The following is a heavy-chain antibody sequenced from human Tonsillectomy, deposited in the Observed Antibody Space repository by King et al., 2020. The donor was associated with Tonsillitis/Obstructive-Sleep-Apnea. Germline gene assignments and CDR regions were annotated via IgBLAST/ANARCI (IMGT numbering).Heavy chain of an antibody. V-gene: IGHV3-23*04. CDR1: GFTFRHYA. CDR3: AKDSTGEYYYYMDV. J-gene: IGHJ6*03. Sequence: VQLVESGGGLVQPGGSLRLSCAASGFTFRHYAMSWVRQAPGKGLEWVSSISGSGGGTFYADSGKGRFTISRDNFKNTLYLQMNDLRAEDTALYYCAKDSTGEYYYYMDVWGMGTTVTVSS. D-gene: IGHD7-27*01. CDR2: ISGSGGGT.